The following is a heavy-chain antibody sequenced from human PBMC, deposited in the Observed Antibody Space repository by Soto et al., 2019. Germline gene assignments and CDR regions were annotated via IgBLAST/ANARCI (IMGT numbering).Heavy chain of an antibody. CDR1: GFTFSSYT. J-gene: IGHJ6*02. CDR2: IGTSSSYI. Sequence: GGSLRLSCAASGFTFSSYTMNWVRQAPGRGLEWVSSIGTSSSYIYYADSVKGRFTISRDNAKNSLFLQMNSLRADDTAVYYCARDSVRDYLYYYYGMDVWRQGTTVTVSS. D-gene: IGHD4-17*01. V-gene: IGHV3-21*01. CDR3: ARDSVRDYLYYYYGMDV.